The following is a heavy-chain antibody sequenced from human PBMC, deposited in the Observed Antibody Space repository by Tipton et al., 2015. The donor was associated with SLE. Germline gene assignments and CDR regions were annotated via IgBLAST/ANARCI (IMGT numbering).Heavy chain of an antibody. D-gene: IGHD6-19*01. CDR3: ARDLLGIAVAGTVDY. Sequence: SLRLSCAASGFTVSSNYMSWVRQAPGKGLEWVSVIYSGGRAYYADSVKGRFTISRDNSKNTLYLQMNSLRAEDTAVYYCARDLLGIAVAGTVDYWGQGTLVTVSS. V-gene: IGHV3-66*02. J-gene: IGHJ4*02. CDR2: IYSGGRA. CDR1: GFTVSSNY.